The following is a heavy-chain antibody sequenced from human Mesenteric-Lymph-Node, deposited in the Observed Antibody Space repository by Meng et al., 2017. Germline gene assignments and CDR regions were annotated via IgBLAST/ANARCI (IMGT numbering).Heavy chain of an antibody. CDR1: GFTFRNYA. CDR3: AKHGGINTFDWLDH. V-gene: IGHV3-30*04. Sequence: GESLKISCATSGFTFRNYAMHWVRQAPGKGLEWITLISHDDGNLQYSGSVRGRFTISRDNSRSTLYLQMNTLRAEDAAKYSCAKHGGINTFDWLDHWGQGTLVTVSS. CDR2: ISHDDGNL. D-gene: IGHD1-14*01. J-gene: IGHJ5*02.